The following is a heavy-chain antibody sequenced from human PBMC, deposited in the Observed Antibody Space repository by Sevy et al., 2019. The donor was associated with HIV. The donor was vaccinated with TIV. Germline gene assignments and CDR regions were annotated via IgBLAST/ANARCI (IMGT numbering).Heavy chain of an antibody. J-gene: IGHJ6*02. D-gene: IGHD3-22*01. CDR1: GFTFSSYA. V-gene: IGHV3-30-3*01. Sequence: GGSLRLSRAASGFTFSSYAMHWVRQAPGKGLEWVAVISYDGSNKYYADSVKGRFTISRDNSKKTLYLQMNSLRAEDTAVYYCARSPPLLDSSGYYYYYYGMDVWGQGTTVTVSS. CDR3: ARSPPLLDSSGYYYYYYGMDV. CDR2: ISYDGSNK.